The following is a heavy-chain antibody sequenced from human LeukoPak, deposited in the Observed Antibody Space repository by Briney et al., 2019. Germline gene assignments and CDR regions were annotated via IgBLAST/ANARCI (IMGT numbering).Heavy chain of an antibody. CDR1: GSSISSYY. CDR2: IYYSGST. Sequence: TSETLSLTCTVSGSSISSYYWSWIRQPPGKGLEWIGYIYYSGSTNYNPSLKSRVTISVDTSKNQFSLKLSSVTAADTAVYYCARGKGARYSGSYSAYFDYWGQGTLVTVSS. CDR3: ARGKGARYSGSYSAYFDY. V-gene: IGHV4-59*01. J-gene: IGHJ4*02. D-gene: IGHD1-26*01.